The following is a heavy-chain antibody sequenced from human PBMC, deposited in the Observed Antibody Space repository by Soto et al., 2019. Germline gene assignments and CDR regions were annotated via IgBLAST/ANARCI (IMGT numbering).Heavy chain of an antibody. CDR2: INPSGGST. V-gene: IGHV1-46*01. J-gene: IGHJ5*02. Sequence: ASVKVSCKASGYTFTSYYMHWVRQAPGQGLEWMGIINPSGGSTSYAQKFQGRDTMTRDTSTSTAYMELSSLRSDDTAVYYCARVSESSGWSHWFDPWGQGTLVTVSS. CDR3: ARVSESSGWSHWFDP. CDR1: GYTFTSYY. D-gene: IGHD6-19*01.